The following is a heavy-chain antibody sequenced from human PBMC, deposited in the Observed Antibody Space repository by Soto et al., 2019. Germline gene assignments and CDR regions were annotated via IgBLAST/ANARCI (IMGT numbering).Heavy chain of an antibody. CDR3: ARFVYEPRPNYMYFDF. D-gene: IGHD3-10*01. Sequence: KPSETLSLTCAVSGVSLTSGNWWTWVRQSPQRGLEYIGEIFHDGTANYYPSFERRVAMSVDTSRNQFSLKLTSVTAAETAVYFRARFVYEPRPNYMYFDFWVPGTLVTVSS. CDR1: GVSLTSGNW. CDR2: IFHDGTA. J-gene: IGHJ4*02. V-gene: IGHV4-4*02.